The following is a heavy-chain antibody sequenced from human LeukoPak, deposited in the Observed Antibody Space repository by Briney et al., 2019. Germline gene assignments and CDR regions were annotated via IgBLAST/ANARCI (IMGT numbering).Heavy chain of an antibody. J-gene: IGHJ5*02. CDR1: GFSFSSNW. CDR2: IKRDGSQK. CDR3: ARLGLEVGGPNWFDP. D-gene: IGHD1-1*01. V-gene: IGHV3-7*01. Sequence: PGGSLRLSCAAPGFSFSSNWMGWVRQAPGKGLEWVAHIKRDGSQKYYLDSVKGRFTISRDNAKNLLYLQMNSLRVEDTAVYYCARLGLEVGGPNWFDPWGQGTLVTVSS.